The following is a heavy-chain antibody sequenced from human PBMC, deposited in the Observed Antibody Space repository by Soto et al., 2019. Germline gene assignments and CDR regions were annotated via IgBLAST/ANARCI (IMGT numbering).Heavy chain of an antibody. J-gene: IGHJ4*02. CDR1: GGSISSGGYY. D-gene: IGHD6-13*01. CDR2: IYYSGST. Sequence: SETLSLTCTVSGGSISSGGYYWSWIRQHPGKGLGWIGYIYYSGSTNYNPSLKSRVTISVDTSKNQFSLKLSSVTAADTAVYYCARQGYSSSWYSHWGQGTLVTVSS. V-gene: IGHV4-61*08. CDR3: ARQGYSSSWYSH.